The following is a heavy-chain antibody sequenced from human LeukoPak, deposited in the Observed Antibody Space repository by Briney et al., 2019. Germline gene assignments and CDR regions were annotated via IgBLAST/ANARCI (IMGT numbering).Heavy chain of an antibody. J-gene: IGHJ4*02. CDR3: AKGLTYYYGSGSYYFDY. CDR1: GLTFRNCG. Sequence: GGSLRLSCVASGLTFRNCGMTWVRQAPGKGLEWVSTISGSDDGTYYADSVRGRFTISRDNSKNTLYLQMNSLRAEDTAVYYCAKGLTYYYGSGSYYFDYWGQGTLVTVSS. D-gene: IGHD3-10*01. CDR2: ISGSDDGT. V-gene: IGHV3-23*01.